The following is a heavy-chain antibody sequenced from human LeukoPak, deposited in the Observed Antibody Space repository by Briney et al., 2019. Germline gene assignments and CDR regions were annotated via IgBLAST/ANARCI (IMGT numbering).Heavy chain of an antibody. V-gene: IGHV1-3*01. CDR2: INAGNGNT. CDR1: GCTFTSYA. D-gene: IGHD1-26*01. Sequence: ASVKVSCKASGCTFTSYAMHWVRQAPGQRLEWMGWINAGNGNTKYSQKFQGRVTITRDTSASTAYMELSSLRSEDTAVYYCARGGSYSSWFDPWGQGTLVTVSS. J-gene: IGHJ5*02. CDR3: ARGGSYSSWFDP.